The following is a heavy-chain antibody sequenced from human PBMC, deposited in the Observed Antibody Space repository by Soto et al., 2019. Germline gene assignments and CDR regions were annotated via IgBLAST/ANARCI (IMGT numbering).Heavy chain of an antibody. Sequence: PXETRSLTCAVAGVSMISGNWWTWVRQSPQRGLEYIGEIFHDGTANYYPSFERRAAISVDTSKNQFSLKLTSVTAADTAIYFCAGIGLEHRLNFMYFEFWGKGTLVTVSS. D-gene: IGHD3-3*01. J-gene: IGHJ4*02. V-gene: IGHV4-4*01. CDR2: IFHDGTA. CDR3: AGIGLEHRLNFMYFEF. CDR1: GVSMISGNW.